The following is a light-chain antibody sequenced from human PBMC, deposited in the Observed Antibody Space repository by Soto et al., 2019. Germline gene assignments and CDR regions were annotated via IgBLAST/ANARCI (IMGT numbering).Light chain of an antibody. Sequence: EIVLTHSPATLSLSPGARATLSCRASQSVSSYLAWYQQKPCQAPRLLIYDASNRATGIPARFSGSRYGTDSTLTISRLEPEDFAVYYCQQRSNWPPLTFGGGTKVEIK. CDR1: QSVSSY. V-gene: IGKV3-11*01. CDR3: QQRSNWPPLT. CDR2: DAS. J-gene: IGKJ4*01.